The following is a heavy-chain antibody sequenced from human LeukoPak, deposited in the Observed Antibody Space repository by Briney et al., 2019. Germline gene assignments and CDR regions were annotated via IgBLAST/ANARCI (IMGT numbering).Heavy chain of an antibody. J-gene: IGHJ5*02. V-gene: IGHV4-59*01. Sequence: SETPSLTCTVSGGSISSYYWSWIRQPPGKGLERIGYIYYSGSTNYNPSLKSRVTISVDTSKNQFSLKLSSVTAADTAVYYCARGRRAAAGTGWFDPWGQGTLVTVSS. CDR2: IYYSGST. CDR3: ARGRRAAAGTGWFDP. CDR1: GGSISSYY. D-gene: IGHD6-13*01.